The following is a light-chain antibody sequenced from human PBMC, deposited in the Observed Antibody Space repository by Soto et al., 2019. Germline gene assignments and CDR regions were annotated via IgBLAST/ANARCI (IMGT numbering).Light chain of an antibody. CDR3: LQDYAFPYT. Sequence: AITMTQSPSLLCASVGDRVTITRRASQDIRHDVGWYKMRPGTAPQLLIEAASSLQPGVPSRFSGRGSATDCTLTSTSLQPEDVATDDCLQDYAFPYTFGQGTKVDIK. CDR2: AAS. CDR1: QDIRHD. V-gene: IGKV1-6*02. J-gene: IGKJ2*01.